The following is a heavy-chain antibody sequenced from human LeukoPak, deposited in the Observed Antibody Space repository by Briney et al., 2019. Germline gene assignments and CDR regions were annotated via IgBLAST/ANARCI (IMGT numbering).Heavy chain of an antibody. V-gene: IGHV4-59*01. D-gene: IGHD6-19*01. J-gene: IGHJ6*03. CDR1: GGSISSYY. Sequence: SETLSLTCTVSGGSISSYYWSWIRQPPGKGLEWIGYIYYSGSTNYNPSLKSRVTISVDTSKNQFSLKLSSVTAADTAVYYCARVIRAPYPVAGYYYYYMDVWGKGTTVTVSS. CDR2: IYYSGST. CDR3: ARVIRAPYPVAGYYYYYMDV.